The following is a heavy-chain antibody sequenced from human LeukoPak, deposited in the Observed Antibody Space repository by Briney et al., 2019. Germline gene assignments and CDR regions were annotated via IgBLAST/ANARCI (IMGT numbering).Heavy chain of an antibody. CDR1: GGSISSSSYY. CDR3: ARVRLDGYVKEFYFDS. Sequence: SETLSLTCTVSGGSISSSSYYWGWIRQPPGKGLEWIGSIYYSGSTYYNPSLKSRVTISVDKAENQFSLTLTSVTAADTARYFCARVRLDGYVKEFYFDSWGQGTRVTVSS. CDR2: IYYSGST. D-gene: IGHD2-2*03. J-gene: IGHJ4*02. V-gene: IGHV4-39*07.